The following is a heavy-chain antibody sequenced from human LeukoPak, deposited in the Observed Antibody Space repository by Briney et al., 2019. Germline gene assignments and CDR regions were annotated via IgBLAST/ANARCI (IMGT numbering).Heavy chain of an antibody. CDR1: GFTFSSYV. J-gene: IGHJ4*02. CDR2: IYSGGST. Sequence: GGSLRLSCAASGFTFSSYVMSWVRQAPGKGLEWVSVIYSGGSTYYADSVKGRFTISRDKSKNTLYLQMNNLRAEDSAVYYCARSYYDSSGHYPHYFDYWGQGTLVTVSS. CDR3: ARSYYDSSGHYPHYFDY. D-gene: IGHD3-22*01. V-gene: IGHV3-66*01.